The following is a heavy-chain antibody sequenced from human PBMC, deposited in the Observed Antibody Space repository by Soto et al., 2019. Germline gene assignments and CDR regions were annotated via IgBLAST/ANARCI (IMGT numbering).Heavy chain of an antibody. CDR2: IYYSGST. D-gene: IGHD7-27*01. CDR3: ARRWGTYFDY. Sequence: PSETLSLTCTVSGGSISSGGYSWTWIRQHPGKGLEWIGYIYYSGSTYYKPSLKSRVTISVDTSKNQLSLKLSSVTAADTAVYYCARRWGTYFDYWGQGTLVTVSS. J-gene: IGHJ4*02. CDR1: GGSISSGGYS. V-gene: IGHV4-31*03.